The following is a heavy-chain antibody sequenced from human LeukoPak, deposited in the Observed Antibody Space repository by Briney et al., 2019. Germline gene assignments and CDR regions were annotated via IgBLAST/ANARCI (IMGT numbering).Heavy chain of an antibody. Sequence: SETLSLTCTVSGYSISSGYYWAWIRQPPGKGLEWIGSISHSGRTYYNPSLKSRVTISVDTSKNQFSLKLGSVTAADTAVYYCARDVATAGIAAAGQFDYWGQGTLVPVSS. CDR3: ARDVATAGIAAAGQFDY. J-gene: IGHJ4*02. V-gene: IGHV4-38-2*02. CDR2: ISHSGRT. D-gene: IGHD6-13*01. CDR1: GYSISSGYY.